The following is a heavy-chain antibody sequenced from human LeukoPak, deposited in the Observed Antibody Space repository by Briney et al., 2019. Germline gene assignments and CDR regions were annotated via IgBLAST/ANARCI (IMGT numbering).Heavy chain of an antibody. CDR1: GFTFSNAW. V-gene: IGHV3-15*01. CDR3: TRVHIVVVPAAILYYYYYMDV. Sequence: GGSLRLSCAASGFTFSNAWMSWVRQAPGKGLEWVGRIKSKTDGGTTDYAAPVKGRFTISRDDSKNTLYLQMNSLKTEDTAVYYCTRVHIVVVPAAILYYYYYMDVWGKGTTVTVSS. CDR2: IKSKTDGGTT. D-gene: IGHD2-2*02. J-gene: IGHJ6*03.